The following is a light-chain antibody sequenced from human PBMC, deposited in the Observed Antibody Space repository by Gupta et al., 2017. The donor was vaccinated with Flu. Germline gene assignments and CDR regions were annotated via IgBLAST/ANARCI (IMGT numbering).Light chain of an antibody. CDR1: ISVVGANNY. V-gene: IGLV2-14*01. Sequence: SITITCTGTISVVGANNYVIWHHQHPRKAPNLIVYEVSRRPAVVSSRFSDSKAGNTASLTISALKAEDGADYYYCTYTRSSIYVFGTGTKVTVL. J-gene: IGLJ1*01. CDR3: CTYTRSSIYV. CDR2: EVS.